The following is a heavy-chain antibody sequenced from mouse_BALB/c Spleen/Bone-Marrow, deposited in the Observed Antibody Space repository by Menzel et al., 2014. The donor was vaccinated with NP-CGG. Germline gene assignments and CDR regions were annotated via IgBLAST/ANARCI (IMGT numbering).Heavy chain of an antibody. CDR2: INSGSSIT. CDR3: TRSRGNWDDFDV. Sequence: EVMLVESGGGLVQPGGSRKLSCAASGFTFSSFGMHWVRQAPEKGLEWVAYINSGSSITYYADTLKGRFTTSRDNPKNTLFLQMTSLRSEDTAIYYCTRSRGNWDDFDVWGAGTTVTVSS. V-gene: IGHV5-17*02. D-gene: IGHD4-1*01. CDR1: GFTFSSFG. J-gene: IGHJ1*01.